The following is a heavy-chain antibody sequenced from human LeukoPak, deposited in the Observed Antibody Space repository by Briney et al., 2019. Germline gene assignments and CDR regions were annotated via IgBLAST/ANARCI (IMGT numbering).Heavy chain of an antibody. CDR3: AIRFLEWFPFDY. J-gene: IGHJ4*02. V-gene: IGHV4-39*01. D-gene: IGHD3-3*01. Sequence: PSETLSLTCTVSGGSISSYYWGWIRQPPGKGLEWIGSIYYSGSTYYNPSLKSRVTISVDTSKNQFSLKLSSVTAADTAVYYCAIRFLEWFPFDYWGQGTLVTVSS. CDR1: GGSISSYY. CDR2: IYYSGST.